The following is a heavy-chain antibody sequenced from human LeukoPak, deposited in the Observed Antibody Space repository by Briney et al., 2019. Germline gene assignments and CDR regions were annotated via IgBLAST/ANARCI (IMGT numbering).Heavy chain of an antibody. V-gene: IGHV4-34*01. J-gene: IGHJ4*02. D-gene: IGHD3-22*01. Sequence: SETLSLTCAVYCGSFSGYYWSWIRQPPGKGLEWIGEINHSGSTNYNPSLKSRVTISVDTSKNQFSLKLSSVTAADTAVYYCARDLYYYDSSGYYEDDYWGQGTLVTVSS. CDR1: CGSFSGYY. CDR2: INHSGST. CDR3: ARDLYYYDSSGYYEDDY.